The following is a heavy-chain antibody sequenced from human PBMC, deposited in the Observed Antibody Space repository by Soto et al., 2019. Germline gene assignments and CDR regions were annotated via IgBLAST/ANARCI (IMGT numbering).Heavy chain of an antibody. CDR2: IYWDDDK. CDR1: GFSLSTSGVG. Sequence: QITLKESGPTLVKPTQTLTLTCTFSGFSLSTSGVGVGWIRQPPGKALEWLALIYWDDDKRYSPSLKSRLTITKDTSKNQVVRTMTNMDPVDTAKYYCAHKRGWAHFDYWGQGTLVTVSS. J-gene: IGHJ4*02. CDR3: AHKRGWAHFDY. D-gene: IGHD3-16*01. V-gene: IGHV2-5*02.